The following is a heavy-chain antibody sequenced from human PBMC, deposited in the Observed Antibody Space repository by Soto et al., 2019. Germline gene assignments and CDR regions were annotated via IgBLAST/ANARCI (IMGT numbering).Heavy chain of an antibody. V-gene: IGHV4-30-2*02. CDR3: AHKGPEDWPLDY. D-gene: IGHD3-9*01. CDR2: IYHSGST. Sequence: PSETLSLTCAVSGGSISSGGYSWSWIRQPPGKGLEWIGYIYHSGSTYYNPSLKSRVTISVDTSKNQVVLTMTNMDPMDTGTYYCAHKGPEDWPLDYWGQGTQVTVSS. J-gene: IGHJ4*02. CDR1: GGSISSGGYS.